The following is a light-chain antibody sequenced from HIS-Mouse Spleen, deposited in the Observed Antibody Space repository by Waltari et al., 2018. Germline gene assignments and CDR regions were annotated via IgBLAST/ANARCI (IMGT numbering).Light chain of an antibody. V-gene: IGLV3-21*03. CDR3: QVWDSSSDHVV. CDR1: TIGSKS. CDR2: DDS. Sequence: SYVLTQPPSVSVAPGTTASITSGGSTIGSKSVHWYQQKPGQAPVLVVYDDSDRPSGIPERFSGSNSGNTATLTISRVEAGDEADYYCQVWDSSSDHVVFGGGTKLTVL. J-gene: IGLJ2*01.